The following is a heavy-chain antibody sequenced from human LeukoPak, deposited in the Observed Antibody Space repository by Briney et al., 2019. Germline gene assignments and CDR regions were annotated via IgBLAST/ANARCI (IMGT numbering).Heavy chain of an antibody. V-gene: IGHV1-18*01. Sequence: GASVKVSCKASGYTFTSYGISWVRQAPGQGLEWMGWISAYNGNTNYAQKLQGRVTMTRDTSTSTVYMELSSLRSEDTAVYYCARDPRYCSSTSCYTLNWYFDLWGRGTLVTVSS. CDR1: GYTFTSYG. CDR3: ARDPRYCSSTSCYTLNWYFDL. J-gene: IGHJ2*01. CDR2: ISAYNGNT. D-gene: IGHD2-2*02.